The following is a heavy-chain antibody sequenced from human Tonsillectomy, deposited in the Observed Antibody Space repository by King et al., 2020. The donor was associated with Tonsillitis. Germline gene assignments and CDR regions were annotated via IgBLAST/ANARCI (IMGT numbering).Heavy chain of an antibody. Sequence: VQLQESGPGLVKPSQTLSLTCTVSGCSISSGSYYWSWIRQPAGKGLEWSGRIYTMGGTNYNPSLNSRVTISVDTSKNQFSLKLSSMTAAETAVYYCARGTAAGTKGGYWFDPWGQGTLVTVSS. D-gene: IGHD6-13*01. CDR3: ARGTAAGTKGGYWFDP. V-gene: IGHV4-61*02. CDR1: GCSISSGSYY. J-gene: IGHJ5*02. CDR2: IYTMGGT.